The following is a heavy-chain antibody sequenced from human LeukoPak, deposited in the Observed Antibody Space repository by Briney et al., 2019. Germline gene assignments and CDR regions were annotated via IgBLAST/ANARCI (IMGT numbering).Heavy chain of an antibody. Sequence: KPSETLSLTCAVSGYSISRGYYWRWLRQPPGTGLEWIGSIYHSGSTYYNPSLKSRVTISVDTSKNQFSLKLSSVTAADTAVYYCARLVRRIAVDIDYWGQGTLVTVSS. CDR2: IYHSGST. D-gene: IGHD6-19*01. CDR3: ARLVRRIAVDIDY. CDR1: GYSISRGYY. V-gene: IGHV4-38-2*01. J-gene: IGHJ4*02.